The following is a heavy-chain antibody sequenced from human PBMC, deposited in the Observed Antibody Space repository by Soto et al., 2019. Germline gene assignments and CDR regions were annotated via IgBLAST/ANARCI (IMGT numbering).Heavy chain of an antibody. J-gene: IGHJ5*02. CDR2: IYATGTT. CDR3: VRDGTKTLRDWFDP. V-gene: IGHV4-4*07. Sequence: SDTLSPTCPFSGASISGFYWSWLRKSAGKGLGWIGRIYATGTTDYNPSLKSRVMMSVDTSKKQFSLKLRSVTAADTAVYYCVRDGTKTLRDWFDPWGQG. CDR1: GASISGFY. D-gene: IGHD1-1*01.